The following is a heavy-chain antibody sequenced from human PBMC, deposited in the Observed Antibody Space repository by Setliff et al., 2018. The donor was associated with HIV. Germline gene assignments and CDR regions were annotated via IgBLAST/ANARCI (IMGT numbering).Heavy chain of an antibody. V-gene: IGHV4-39*01. Sequence: TSETLSLTCTVSGGSISSSGSSWGWSRQPPGKGLEWIGTIYYSGSTYYNSSLKSRVTISVDTSKNQISLKLSSGIAADTAVYYCARYVMGAGYYFDYWGQGTLVTVSS. D-gene: IGHD6-19*01. CDR1: GGSISSSGSS. CDR2: IYYSGST. J-gene: IGHJ4*02. CDR3: ARYVMGAGYYFDY.